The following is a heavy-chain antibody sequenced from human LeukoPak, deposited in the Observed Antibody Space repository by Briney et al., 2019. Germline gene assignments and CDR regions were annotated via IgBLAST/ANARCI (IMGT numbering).Heavy chain of an antibody. V-gene: IGHV1-69*04. CDR1: GGASTEHA. CDR2: IIPILGKT. J-gene: IGHJ6*02. CDR3: ARPSESGGSVFDPLRLDV. Sequence: SVKVSCKASGGASTEHAITWLRQAPGQGLEWMGRIIPILGKTYYAHNFRGRVTITADKSTSRVYMEVSSLRSEDTAMYYCARPSESGGSVFDPLRLDVWGQGTTVTVSS. D-gene: IGHD3-9*01.